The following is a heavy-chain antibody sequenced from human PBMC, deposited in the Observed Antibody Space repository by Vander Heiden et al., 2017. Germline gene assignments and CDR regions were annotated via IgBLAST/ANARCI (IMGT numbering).Heavy chain of an antibody. V-gene: IGHV4-39*01. D-gene: IGHD1-26*01. CDR1: GGPITSCNYF. Sequence: QLQLQESGPGLVKPSETLSLTCTLSGGPITSCNYFWGWIRHPPGKGLGWVGYINYSGKNYYNPSLKSRVTISVDASRNQFSLNLSSGTAADTAVYYCVSYQITGRDFDSWGQGTLVTVSS. CDR3: VSYQITGRDFDS. J-gene: IGHJ4*02. CDR2: INYSGKN.